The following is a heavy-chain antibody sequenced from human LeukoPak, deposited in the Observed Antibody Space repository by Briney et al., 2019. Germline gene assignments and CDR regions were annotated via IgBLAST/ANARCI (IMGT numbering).Heavy chain of an antibody. CDR2: ISGSGGST. D-gene: IGHD6-13*01. J-gene: IGHJ6*02. V-gene: IGHV3-23*01. CDR3: AKVIAADYYYYGMDV. Sequence: SGGSLRLSCAASGFTFSSYAMSWVRQAPGKGLEWVSAISGSGGSTYYADSVKGRFTISRDNSKNTLYLQMNSLRAEDTAVYYCAKVIAADYYYYGMDVWGQGTTVTVSS. CDR1: GFTFSSYA.